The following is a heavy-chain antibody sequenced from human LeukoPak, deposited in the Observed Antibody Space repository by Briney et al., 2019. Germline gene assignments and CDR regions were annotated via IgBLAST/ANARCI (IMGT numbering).Heavy chain of an antibody. CDR1: GFTFRRHW. D-gene: IGHD2/OR15-2a*01. V-gene: IGHV3-7*01. CDR2: INPDASRK. CDR3: AKLLGTVKTYDF. J-gene: IGHJ4*02. Sequence: PGGTVTLSCEGSGFTFRRHWMFWVRQAPGKGLQWVASINPDASRKEYVDSVRGRFTITRDNTKNSLFLQMNSLGAEDTAVYYCAKLLGTVKTYDFWGQGALVIVSS.